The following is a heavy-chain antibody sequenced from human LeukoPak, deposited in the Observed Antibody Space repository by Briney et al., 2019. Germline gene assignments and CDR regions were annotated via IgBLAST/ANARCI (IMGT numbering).Heavy chain of an antibody. Sequence: PGRSLRLSCAASGFTFTGYGMHWVRQAPGKGLEWVAVISYDGGNKYYADSVKGRFTISRDNSKNTLYLQMNSLRAEDTAVYYCARAPYSSSWYDFDYWGQGTLVTVSS. CDR2: ISYDGGNK. V-gene: IGHV3-30*03. CDR3: ARAPYSSSWYDFDY. CDR1: GFTFTGYG. D-gene: IGHD6-13*01. J-gene: IGHJ4*02.